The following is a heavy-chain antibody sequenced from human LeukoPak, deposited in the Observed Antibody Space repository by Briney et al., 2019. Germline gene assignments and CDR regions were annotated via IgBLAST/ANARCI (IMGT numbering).Heavy chain of an antibody. D-gene: IGHD6-13*01. V-gene: IGHV1-18*01. CDR3: AREGSSRPRTRYYYYMDV. CDR2: ISAYNGNT. Sequence: ASVKVSCKASGYTFTSYGISWVRQAPGQGLEWMGWISAYNGNTNYAQKLQGRVTMTTDTSTSTAYMELRSLRSDDTAVYYCAREGSSRPRTRYYYYMDVWGKGTTVTISS. J-gene: IGHJ6*03. CDR1: GYTFTSYG.